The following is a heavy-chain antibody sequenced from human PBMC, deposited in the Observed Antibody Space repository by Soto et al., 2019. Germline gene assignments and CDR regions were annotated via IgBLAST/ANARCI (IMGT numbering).Heavy chain of an antibody. Sequence: QVQLQESGPGLVKPSGTLSLTCAVSGGSISSSNWWSWVRQPPGKGLEWIGEIYHSGSTNYNPSLKSRVTISVDKSKNQFSLKLSSVTAADTAVYYCARALVLAAGGYYYYYGMDVWGQGTTVTVSS. J-gene: IGHJ6*02. CDR2: IYHSGST. CDR3: ARALVLAAGGYYYYYGMDV. V-gene: IGHV4-4*02. D-gene: IGHD6-13*01. CDR1: GGSISSSNW.